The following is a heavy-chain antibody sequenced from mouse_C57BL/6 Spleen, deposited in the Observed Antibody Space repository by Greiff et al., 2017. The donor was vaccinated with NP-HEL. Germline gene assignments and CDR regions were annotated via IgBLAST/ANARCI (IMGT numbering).Heavy chain of an antibody. CDR3: ARSGTGNAMDY. Sequence: VQLQQPGAELVKPGASVKLSCKASGYTFTSYWMHWVKQRPGQGLEWIGMIHPNSGSTNYNEKFKSKATLTVEKSSSTAYMQLSSLTSEDSAVYYCARSGTGNAMDYWGQGTSVTVSS. CDR1: GYTFTSYW. D-gene: IGHD4-1*01. J-gene: IGHJ4*01. V-gene: IGHV1-64*01. CDR2: IHPNSGST.